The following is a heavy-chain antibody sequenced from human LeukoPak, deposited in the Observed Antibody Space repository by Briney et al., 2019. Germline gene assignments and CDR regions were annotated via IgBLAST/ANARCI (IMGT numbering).Heavy chain of an antibody. CDR3: ARGPPLGVAPVDETIFDY. CDR1: GGSFSGYY. J-gene: IGHJ4*02. Sequence: PSETLSLTCAVYGGSFSGYYWSWIRQPPGKGLEWIGEINHSGGTNYNPSLKSRVTISVDTSKNQFSLKLSSVTAADTAVYYCARGPPLGVAPVDETIFDYWGQGTLVTVSS. D-gene: IGHD2-15*01. CDR2: INHSGGT. V-gene: IGHV4-34*01.